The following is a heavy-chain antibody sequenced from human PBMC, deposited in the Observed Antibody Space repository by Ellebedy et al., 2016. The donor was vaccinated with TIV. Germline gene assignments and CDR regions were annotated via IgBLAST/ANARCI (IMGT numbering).Heavy chain of an antibody. V-gene: IGHV3-66*01. J-gene: IGHJ4*02. D-gene: IGHD7-27*01. CDR3: TSDIAGDPLAHFDY. Sequence: GESLKISXAASGLTVSSYSMNWVRQAPGKGLEWVSSIHPGGNTYYVDSVKGRFIISRDNSKSTLYLQMNSLRTEDSAVYYCTSDIAGDPLAHFDYWGQGTLVTVSS. CDR1: GLTVSSYS. CDR2: IHPGGNT.